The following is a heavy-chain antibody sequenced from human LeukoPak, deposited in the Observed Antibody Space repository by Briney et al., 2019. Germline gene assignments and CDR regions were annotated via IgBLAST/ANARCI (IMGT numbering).Heavy chain of an antibody. J-gene: IGHJ4*02. V-gene: IGHV3-11*01. Sequence: GGSLRLSCSASGFTFSDSYMSWVRQVPGKGLEWISYISSSGGTIYYADSVKGRFTISRDNAKNSLYLQMKSLRAEDTAVYYCAKEGGDCGEGYFDYWGQGTLVTVSS. CDR1: GFTFSDSY. CDR2: ISSSGGTI. D-gene: IGHD3-16*01. CDR3: AKEGGDCGEGYFDY.